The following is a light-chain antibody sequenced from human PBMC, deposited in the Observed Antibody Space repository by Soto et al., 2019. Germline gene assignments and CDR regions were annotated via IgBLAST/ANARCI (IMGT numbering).Light chain of an antibody. J-gene: IGKJ3*01. V-gene: IGKV1-27*01. CDR3: QKYSGAPFT. CDR1: QAISNY. Sequence: DIHMTQSPSSLSASIGDRVTITCRASQAISNYLAWYQLKPGKVPKLLIYAASILQSGVPSRFSGSGSGTDFTLTISSPQPEDIATYYCQKYSGAPFTFGPGTNVDIK. CDR2: AAS.